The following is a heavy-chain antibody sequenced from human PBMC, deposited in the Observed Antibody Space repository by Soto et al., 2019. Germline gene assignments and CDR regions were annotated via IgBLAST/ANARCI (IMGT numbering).Heavy chain of an antibody. V-gene: IGHV4-31*03. J-gene: IGHJ2*01. CDR1: GGSISSFDYY. Sequence: QVQLQESGPGPVKPSQTLSLTCTVSGGSISSFDYYWSWIRQHPGKGLEWIGYIYYSGSTFYNPSLKRRLTISVDPSKNQFSLKLTSVTAADTAVYYCARLLTPDWYFDLWGRGTLVTVSS. CDR3: ARLLTPDWYFDL. CDR2: IYYSGST.